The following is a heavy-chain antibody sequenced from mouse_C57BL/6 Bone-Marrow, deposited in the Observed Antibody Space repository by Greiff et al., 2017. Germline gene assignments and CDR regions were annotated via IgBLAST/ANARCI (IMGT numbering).Heavy chain of an antibody. CDR3: ALYYGSSFYWYFDV. J-gene: IGHJ1*03. V-gene: IGHV1-81*01. CDR2: IYPRSGNT. CDR1: GYTFTSYG. D-gene: IGHD1-1*01. Sequence: VQLQQSGAELARPGASVKLSCKASGYTFTSYGISWVKQRTGQGLEWIGEIYPRSGNTYYNEKFKGKATLTADKSSSTAYMELRSLTSEDSAVYFCALYYGSSFYWYFDVWGTGTTVTVSS.